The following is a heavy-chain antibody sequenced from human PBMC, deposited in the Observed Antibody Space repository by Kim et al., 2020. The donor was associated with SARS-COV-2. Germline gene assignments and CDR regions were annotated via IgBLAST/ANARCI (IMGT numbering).Heavy chain of an antibody. CDR1: GFTFSSYW. J-gene: IGHJ4*02. CDR3: ARVVGPSGSYYGVPLYFDY. CDR2: IKQDGSEK. V-gene: IGHV3-7*01. D-gene: IGHD1-26*01. Sequence: GGSLRLSCAASGFTFSSYWMSWVRQAPGKGLEWVANIKQDGSEKYYVDSVKGRFTISRDNAKNSLYLQMNSLRAEDTAVYYCARVVGPSGSYYGVPLYFDYWGQGTLVTVSS.